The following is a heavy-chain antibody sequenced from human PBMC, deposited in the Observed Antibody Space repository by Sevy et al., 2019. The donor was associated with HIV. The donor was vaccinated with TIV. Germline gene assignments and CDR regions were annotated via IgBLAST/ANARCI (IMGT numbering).Heavy chain of an antibody. D-gene: IGHD1-26*01. CDR3: VRDGRKDANANDPSFDY. J-gene: IGHJ4*02. V-gene: IGHV3-48*02. CDR2: ISRSNNTI. Sequence: GGSLRLSCAASGFTFSSYSMNWVRQAPGKGLDWVAYISRSNNTIYYTDSVKGRFTISRDNAKNSLYLQMNSLRDEDTAMYYCVRDGRKDANANDPSFDYWGQGTLVTVSS. CDR1: GFTFSSYS.